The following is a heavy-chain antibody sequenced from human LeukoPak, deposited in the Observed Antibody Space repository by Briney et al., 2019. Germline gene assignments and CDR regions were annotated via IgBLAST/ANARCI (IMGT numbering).Heavy chain of an antibody. CDR2: FDPEDGET. J-gene: IGHJ4*02. D-gene: IGHD6-13*01. V-gene: IGHV1-24*01. CDR3: VAIGLYSSSWSHYFDY. CDR1: GYTLTELS. Sequence: ASVKVSCKVSGYTLTELSMHWVRQAPGKELEWMGGFDPEDGETIYAQKFQGRVTMTEDTSTDTAYMELSSLRSEDTAVYYCVAIGLYSSSWSHYFDYWGQGTLVTVSS.